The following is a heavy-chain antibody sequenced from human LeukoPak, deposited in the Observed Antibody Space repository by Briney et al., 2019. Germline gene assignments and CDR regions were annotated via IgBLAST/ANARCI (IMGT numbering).Heavy chain of an antibody. CDR1: GFTFSSYS. J-gene: IGHJ4*02. D-gene: IGHD3-22*01. V-gene: IGHV3-48*04. CDR3: AREVGGNYYYMKY. CDR2: ISGGGTTI. Sequence: PGGSLRLSCAASGFTFSSYSMNWIRQAPGKGLEWVSYISGGGTTISYADSVKGRFTISRDNAKNSLYLQMNSLSADDTAVYYCAREVGGNYYYMKYWGQGALVTVSS.